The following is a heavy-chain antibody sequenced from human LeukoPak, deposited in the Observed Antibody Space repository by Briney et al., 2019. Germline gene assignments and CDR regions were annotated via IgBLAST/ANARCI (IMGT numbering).Heavy chain of an antibody. Sequence: ASVKDSCKASGYTFVRHGVNWVRQAPGQGREGMGWISAYDAKTHYAERLQGRGTMTRDISASTVYMELRSLTSDDTAVYYCARDSRSPGPVFSDYWGQGTLVTVSS. CDR2: ISAYDAKT. D-gene: IGHD1-14*01. V-gene: IGHV1-18*01. J-gene: IGHJ4*02. CDR1: GYTFVRHG. CDR3: ARDSRSPGPVFSDY.